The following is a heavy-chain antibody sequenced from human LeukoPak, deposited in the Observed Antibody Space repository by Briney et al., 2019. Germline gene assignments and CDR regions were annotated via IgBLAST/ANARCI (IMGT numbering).Heavy chain of an antibody. Sequence: PSGTLSLTCAVSGGSISSSTWWTWVRLPPGKGLEWIGEIFRSGSKNLNPSLKSRLTMSVDESKHEFSLKLTSVTAADTAVYYCASGGLVSRYLDHWGQGALVTVSS. CDR3: ASGGLVSRYLDH. CDR2: IFRSGSK. J-gene: IGHJ4*02. V-gene: IGHV4-4*02. D-gene: IGHD3-9*01. CDR1: GGSISSSTW.